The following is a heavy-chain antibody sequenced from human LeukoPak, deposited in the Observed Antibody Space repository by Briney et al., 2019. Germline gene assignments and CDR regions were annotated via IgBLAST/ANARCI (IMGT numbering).Heavy chain of an antibody. CDR1: GFTFSSYW. Sequence: GGSLRLYCAASGFTFSSYWMSWVRQAPGKGLEWVANIKQDGSEKYYVDSVKGRFTISRDNAKNSLYLQMNSLRAEDTAVYYCARPLPYSGSYFDYWGQGTLVTVSS. V-gene: IGHV3-7*01. D-gene: IGHD1-26*01. CDR3: ARPLPYSGSYFDY. CDR2: IKQDGSEK. J-gene: IGHJ4*02.